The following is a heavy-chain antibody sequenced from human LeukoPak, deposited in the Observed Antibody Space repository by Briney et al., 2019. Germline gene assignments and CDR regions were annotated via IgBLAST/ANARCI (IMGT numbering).Heavy chain of an antibody. CDR3: ARVSPYRVARLGALDI. Sequence: GGSLRLSCAASGFSVSGYWMHWVRQAPGKGLVWVSRINSDGTTTDYADSVKGRVTVSRDNGRNTVYLQMSSLRADDTVIYYCARVSPYRVARLGALDIWGQGTKVTVSS. J-gene: IGHJ3*02. CDR1: GFSVSGYW. D-gene: IGHD3-16*02. V-gene: IGHV3-74*01. CDR2: INSDGTTT.